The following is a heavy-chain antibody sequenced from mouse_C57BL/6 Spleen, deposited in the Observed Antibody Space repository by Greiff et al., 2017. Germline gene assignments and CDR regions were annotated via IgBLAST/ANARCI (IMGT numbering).Heavy chain of an antibody. CDR2: IYIGNGYT. D-gene: IGHD1-1*01. V-gene: IGHV1-58*01. J-gene: IGHJ2*01. Sequence: SGAELVRPGSSVKMSCKTSGYTFTSYGINWVKQRPGQGLEWIGYIYIGNGYTEYNEKFKGKATLTSDTSSSTAYMQLSSLTSEDSAIYFCAREREPYYGPWGYYFDYWGQGTTLTVSS. CDR1: GYTFTSYG. CDR3: AREREPYYGPWGYYFDY.